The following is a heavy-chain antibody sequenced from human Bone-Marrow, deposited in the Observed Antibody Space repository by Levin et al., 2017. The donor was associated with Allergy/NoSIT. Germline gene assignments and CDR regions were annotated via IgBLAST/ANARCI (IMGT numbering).Heavy chain of an antibody. CDR2: IYANGDA. CDR3: ARGNTYANT. V-gene: IGHV4-61*02. J-gene: IGHJ4*02. Sequence: KASETLSLTCTVSGDSTSSGRYQWVWMRKPAGKALEWIGRIYANGDANYNPSLKSRVTISVDTSKNQFSLRLISVTAADSALYYCARGNTYANTWGQGTQVTVSS. D-gene: IGHD2-2*01. CDR1: GDSTSSGRYQ.